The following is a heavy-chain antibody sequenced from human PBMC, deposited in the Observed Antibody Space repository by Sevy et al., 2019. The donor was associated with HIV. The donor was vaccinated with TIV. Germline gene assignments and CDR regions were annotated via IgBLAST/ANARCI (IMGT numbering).Heavy chain of an antibody. V-gene: IGHV3-23*01. J-gene: IGHJ4*02. Sequence: GGSLRLSCAASGFTFSKYSMSWVRQPPGKGLEWVSTLSFGCGEINYADSVKGRSTISRDNSKSSVYLQMNNRRPEDTAVYYCAREGCTKPHDYWGQGTLVTVSS. D-gene: IGHD2-8*01. CDR2: LSFGCGEI. CDR1: GFTFSKYS. CDR3: AREGCTKPHDY.